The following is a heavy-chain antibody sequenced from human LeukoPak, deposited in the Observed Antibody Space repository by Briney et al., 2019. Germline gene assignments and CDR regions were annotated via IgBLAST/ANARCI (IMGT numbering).Heavy chain of an antibody. V-gene: IGHV3-30*18. CDR3: AKDWKFYYVSGSFFPDN. D-gene: IGHD3-10*01. CDR2: ISHDGSKK. J-gene: IGHJ4*02. Sequence: AGGSLRLSCAASGFTFSSYWMSWVRQAPGEGLECVAVISHDGSKKYYADFVKGRFTISRDNSKNTLYLHMNSLIPEDTAVYFCAKDWKFYYVSGSFFPDNWGQGTLVTVSS. CDR1: GFTFSSYW.